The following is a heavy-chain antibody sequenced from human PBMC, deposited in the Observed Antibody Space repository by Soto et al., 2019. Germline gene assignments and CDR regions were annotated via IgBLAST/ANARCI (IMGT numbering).Heavy chain of an antibody. CDR3: ANQESKPRTYYYDSSGYYGH. V-gene: IGHV3-23*01. J-gene: IGHJ4*02. CDR2: ISGSGGST. D-gene: IGHD3-22*01. CDR1: GFTFSSYA. Sequence: EVQLLESGGGLVQPGGSLRLSCAASGFTFSSYAMSWVRQAPGKGLEWVSAISGSGGSTYYADSVKGRFTISRDNSKNTLYLQMNSLRAEDTAVYYCANQESKPRTYYYDSSGYYGHWGQGTLVTVS.